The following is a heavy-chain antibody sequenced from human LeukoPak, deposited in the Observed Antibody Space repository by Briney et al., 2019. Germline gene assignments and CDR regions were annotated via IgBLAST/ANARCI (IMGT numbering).Heavy chain of an antibody. CDR1: GFSLSSYW. D-gene: IGHD1-14*01. V-gene: IGHV3-53*01. CDR3: ARGVEPLAANTLAY. CDR2: LYSDGNT. J-gene: IGHJ4*02. Sequence: GGSLRLSCAASGFSLSSYWINWVRQAPGKGLEWVSVLYSDGNTKYADSVQGRFTISRDNSKNTLYLEMNSLSPDDTAVYYCARGVEPLAANTLAYWGQATLVTVSS.